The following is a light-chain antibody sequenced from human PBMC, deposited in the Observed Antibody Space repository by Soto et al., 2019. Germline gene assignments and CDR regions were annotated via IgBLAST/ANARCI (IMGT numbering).Light chain of an antibody. V-gene: IGKV1-5*01. CDR1: QSIRSW. Sequence: DLQMTQSPSTLSASVGDRVTITCRASQSIRSWLAWYQQKPGKAPQLLIYDASNLESGVPSRFSGSGSGTEFTLTISSLQPDDFATYYCQQYDSFSKTFGRGTKVDIK. J-gene: IGKJ1*01. CDR3: QQYDSFSKT. CDR2: DAS.